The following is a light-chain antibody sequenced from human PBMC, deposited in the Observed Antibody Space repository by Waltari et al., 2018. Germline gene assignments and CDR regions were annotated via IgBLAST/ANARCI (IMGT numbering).Light chain of an antibody. CDR1: NSNIGSSL. V-gene: IGLV1-44*01. Sequence: QSVLTQPPSASGTPGQKILISCFGSNSNIGSSLVYWYQQLLPGTAPRLIIYNNSQRPSGVPDRFSGSKSGTIASLDIIGVQSEDEADYYCAAWDDSLHGFVFGTGTTVTVL. CDR2: NNS. J-gene: IGLJ1*01. CDR3: AAWDDSLHGFV.